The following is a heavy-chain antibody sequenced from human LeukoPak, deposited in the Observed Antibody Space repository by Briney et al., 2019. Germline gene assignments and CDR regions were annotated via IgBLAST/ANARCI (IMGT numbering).Heavy chain of an antibody. CDR2: IYTSGST. Sequence: SETLSLTYTVSGGSISSYYWSWIRQPAGKGLEWIGRIYTSGSTNYNPSLKSRVTMSVDTSKNQFSLKLSSVTAADTAVYYCARDVHCTNGVCHDAFDIWGQGTMVTVSS. V-gene: IGHV4-4*07. J-gene: IGHJ3*02. CDR1: GGSISSYY. D-gene: IGHD2-8*01. CDR3: ARDVHCTNGVCHDAFDI.